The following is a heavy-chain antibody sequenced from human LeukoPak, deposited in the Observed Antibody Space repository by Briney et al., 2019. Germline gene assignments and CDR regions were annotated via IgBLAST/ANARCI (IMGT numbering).Heavy chain of an antibody. J-gene: IGHJ4*02. CDR3: ASPITVPRGAIMF. Sequence: GESLKISCKGFGYSFTTFWIGWVRQMPGKGLEWMGIIYPGDSDTRYSPSFQGQVTISADKSISTAYLQWNGLKDSDTAMYYCASPITVPRGAIMFWGQGTLVTVSS. V-gene: IGHV5-51*01. CDR2: IYPGDSDT. CDR1: GYSFTTFW. D-gene: IGHD3-10*01.